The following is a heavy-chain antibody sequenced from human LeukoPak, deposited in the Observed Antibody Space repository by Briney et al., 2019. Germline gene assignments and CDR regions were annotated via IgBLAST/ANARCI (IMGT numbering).Heavy chain of an antibody. D-gene: IGHD2-2*02. CDR3: AKSPIVIVPAAIRRYYYYYMDV. CDR1: GFTFSIYA. J-gene: IGHJ6*03. CDR2: ISGSGSST. Sequence: GGSLRLSCTASGFTFSIYAMSWVRQALGKGLEWVSAISGSGSSTYYAGSVKGRFTVSRDNSKNTLYLQMDSLRADDTAVYCCAKSPIVIVPAAIRRYYYYYMDVWGKGTTVTVSS. V-gene: IGHV3-23*01.